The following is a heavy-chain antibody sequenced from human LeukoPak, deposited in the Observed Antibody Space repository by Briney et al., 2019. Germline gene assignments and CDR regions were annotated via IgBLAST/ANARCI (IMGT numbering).Heavy chain of an antibody. Sequence: GGSLRLSCAASGFTFSSYAMSWVRQAPGKGQEWVSAISGSGGSTYYADSVKGRFTISRDNSKNTLYLQMNSLRAEDTAVYYCAKDRPLRIGTADRPHFDYWGQGTLVTVSS. V-gene: IGHV3-23*01. D-gene: IGHD6-13*01. CDR1: GFTFSSYA. J-gene: IGHJ4*02. CDR2: ISGSGGST. CDR3: AKDRPLRIGTADRPHFDY.